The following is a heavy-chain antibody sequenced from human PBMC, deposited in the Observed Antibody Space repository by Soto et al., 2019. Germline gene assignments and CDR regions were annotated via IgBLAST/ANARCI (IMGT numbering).Heavy chain of an antibody. CDR1: GDSISAYY. CDR3: ATERLGEFVSHFDY. V-gene: IGHV4-59*01. J-gene: IGHJ4*02. CDR2: IYYSGST. D-gene: IGHD3-10*01. Sequence: QLQLEESGPEVVKPSETLSLTCTVSGDSISAYYWAWLRQPPGQGLAWIGYIYYSGSTKYNPSLKSRLTISVDTSKKQFSLRLRSVTAADTAVYYCATERLGEFVSHFDYWGQGSLVSVSS.